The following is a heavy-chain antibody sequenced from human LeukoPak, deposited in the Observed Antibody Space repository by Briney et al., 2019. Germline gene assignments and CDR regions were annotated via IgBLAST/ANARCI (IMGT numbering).Heavy chain of an antibody. D-gene: IGHD2-8*01. CDR2: ISAYNGNT. J-gene: IGHJ6*02. CDR1: GYSFTSYG. V-gene: IGHV1-18*01. CDR3: ARDSTSMVGFYYYGMDV. Sequence: ASVKVSCKASGYSFTSYGISWVRQAPGQGLEWMGWISAYNGNTNYAQKLQGRVTMTTDTSTNTAYMELRSLRSDDTAVYYCARDSTSMVGFYYYGMDVWGQGTTVTVSS.